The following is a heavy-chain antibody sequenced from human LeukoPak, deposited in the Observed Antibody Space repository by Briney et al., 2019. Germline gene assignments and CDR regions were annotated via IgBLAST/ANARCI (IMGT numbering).Heavy chain of an antibody. V-gene: IGHV3-30*02. CDR1: GFTFSTYG. Sequence: GGSLRLSCAASGFTFSTYGMHWVRQAPGKGLEWVAFIRYDGNNKYYTDSVKVRFTISRDNSKNTLYLQMNSLRAEDTAVYYCAKDRGFKTISISQYYYMDVWGKGTTVTVSS. CDR2: IRYDGNNK. CDR3: AKDRGFKTISISQYYYMDV. J-gene: IGHJ6*03. D-gene: IGHD3-10*01.